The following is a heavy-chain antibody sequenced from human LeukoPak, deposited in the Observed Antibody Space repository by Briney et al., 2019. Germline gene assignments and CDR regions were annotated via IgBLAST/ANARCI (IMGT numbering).Heavy chain of an antibody. V-gene: IGHV4-4*09. CDR3: ARTIRSMDYYDY. CDR2: IYTSGST. D-gene: IGHD5-12*01. Sequence: PSETLSLTCTVSGGSISSYYWSWIRQPPGKGLEWIGYIYTSGSTNYNPSLKSRVTISVDTSKNQFSLKLSSVTAADTAVYYCARTIRSMDYYDYWGQGTLVTVSS. CDR1: GGSISSYY. J-gene: IGHJ4*02.